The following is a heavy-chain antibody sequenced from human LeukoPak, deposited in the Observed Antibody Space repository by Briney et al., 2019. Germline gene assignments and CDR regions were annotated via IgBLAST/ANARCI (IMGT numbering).Heavy chain of an antibody. J-gene: IGHJ4*02. CDR3: AKDVSQGRLLSAAAATTAFDY. Sequence: GGSLRLSCVASGFTFSSRDWMTWVRQAPGKGLEWVANIKQDGSEKNYVDSVKGWFTISRDNSKNTLYLQMNSLRAEDTALYYRAKDVSQGRLLSAAAATTAFDYWGQGTLVTVSS. V-gene: IGHV3-7*03. D-gene: IGHD6-13*01. CDR1: GFTFSSRDW. CDR2: IKQDGSEK.